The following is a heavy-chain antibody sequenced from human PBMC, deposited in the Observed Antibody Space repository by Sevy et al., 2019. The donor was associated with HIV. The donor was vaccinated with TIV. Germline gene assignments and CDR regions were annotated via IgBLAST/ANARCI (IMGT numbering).Heavy chain of an antibody. Sequence: GGSLRLSCPASGFSFSTYGMHWVRQAPGKGLEWAAAISYDGSKKYYADSVKGRFTISRDNSKNTLYLEINGLRPEDTAIFYWAKDWGGVSDWYLYFDHWGQRALVTVSS. CDR1: GFSFSTYG. J-gene: IGHJ4*02. D-gene: IGHD2-21*02. CDR3: AKDWGGVSDWYLYFDH. CDR2: ISYDGSKK. V-gene: IGHV3-30*18.